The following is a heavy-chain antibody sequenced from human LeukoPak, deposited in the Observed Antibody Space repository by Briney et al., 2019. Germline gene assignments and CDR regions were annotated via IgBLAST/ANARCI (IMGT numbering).Heavy chain of an antibody. CDR2: IKSKVNSYAT. D-gene: IGHD1-14*01. Sequence: GGSLRLSCAASGFTFSGYTVHWVRQASGKGLQWVARIKSKVNSYATAYAALVKGRFTIARDNSKTTAYLQMNRLKTEFMAVYYCTITNHWGQGTLVTVSS. V-gene: IGHV3-73*01. CDR1: GFTFSGYT. CDR3: TITNH. J-gene: IGHJ4*02.